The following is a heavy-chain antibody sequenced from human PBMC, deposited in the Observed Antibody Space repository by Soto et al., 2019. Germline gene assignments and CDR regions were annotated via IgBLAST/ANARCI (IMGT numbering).Heavy chain of an antibody. CDR1: GGTFSSYA. CDR3: VVKDYF. D-gene: IGHD2-15*01. CDR2: IIPFVNTT. V-gene: IGHV1-69*01. J-gene: IGHJ1*01. Sequence: QVQLVQSGADVKKPGSSVKVSCKASGGTFSSYAVSWVRQAPGQGLEWMGVIIPFVNTTHYAQKFQGRVTITADDPTVSAYMQLTRSTSEGTAALGCVVKDYF.